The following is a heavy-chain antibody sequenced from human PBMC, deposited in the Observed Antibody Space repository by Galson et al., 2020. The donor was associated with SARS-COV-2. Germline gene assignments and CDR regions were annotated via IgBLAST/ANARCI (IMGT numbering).Heavy chain of an antibody. V-gene: IGHV3-48*03. Sequence: GGSLRLSCAASGFTFSSYETNWVRQAPGKGLEWVSYISSSGSTINYADPVKGRFTTSRDNAKNSLYLQMNSLRAEDTAVYYCARVGVGATYYFDYWGQGTLVTVSS. CDR2: ISSSGSTI. CDR1: GFTFSSYE. J-gene: IGHJ4*02. D-gene: IGHD1-26*01. CDR3: ARVGVGATYYFDY.